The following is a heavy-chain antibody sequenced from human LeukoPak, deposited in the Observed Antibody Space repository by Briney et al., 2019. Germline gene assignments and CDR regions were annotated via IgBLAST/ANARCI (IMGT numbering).Heavy chain of an antibody. CDR2: IYYSGST. J-gene: IGHJ4*02. D-gene: IGHD3-10*01. CDR1: GDSISSSNW. V-gene: IGHV4-39*01. Sequence: SETLSLTCAVSGDSISSSNWWSWVRQPPGKGLEWIGSIYYSGSTYYNPSLKSRVTISVDTSKNQFSLKLSSVTAADTAVYYCATPGYYYGSGSYYNYGWYFDYWGQGTLVTVSS. CDR3: ATPGYYYGSGSYYNYGWYFDY.